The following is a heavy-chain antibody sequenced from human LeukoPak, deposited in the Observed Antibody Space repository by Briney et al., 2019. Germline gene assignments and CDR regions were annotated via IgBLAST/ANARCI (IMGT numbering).Heavy chain of an antibody. V-gene: IGHV1-18*04. CDR2: VSGNNGHT. J-gene: IGHJ4*02. Sequence: ASVKVSCKASGYTFTNYGITWVRQAPGQGLEWMGWVSGNNGHTKYAQTLQGRVTMTTDTSTNTAYMELRSLRSDDTAVYYCARGHLLSLDSGGQGTLVTVS. CDR1: GYTFTNYG. CDR3: ARGHLLSLDS. D-gene: IGHD3-9*01.